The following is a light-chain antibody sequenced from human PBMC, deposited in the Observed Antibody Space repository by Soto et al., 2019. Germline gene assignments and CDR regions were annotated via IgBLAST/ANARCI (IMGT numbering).Light chain of an antibody. J-gene: IGKJ4*01. CDR1: ERVASNY. Sequence: EFLVTQSAGALSESAGERATLFCRASERVASNYLAWYHQQPGQAPRLLISGASSRATGLPARFSGSGSGTDFSLTIISRLADDFSVEYYHQQYSWPPTFGGGTKVDIK. CDR2: GAS. CDR3: QQYSWPPT. V-gene: IGKV3-20*01.